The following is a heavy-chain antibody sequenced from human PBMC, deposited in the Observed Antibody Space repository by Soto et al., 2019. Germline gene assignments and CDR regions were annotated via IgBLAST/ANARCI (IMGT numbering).Heavy chain of an antibody. Sequence: SVKVSCKASGGTFSSYAISWVRQAPGQGLEWMGGIIPIFGTANYAQKFQGRVTITADESTSTAYMELSSLRSEDTAVYYCASSDSSGYYAGEDYYYYGMDVWGQGTTVTVS. CDR2: IIPIFGTA. CDR1: GGTFSSYA. CDR3: ASSDSSGYYAGEDYYYYGMDV. D-gene: IGHD3-22*01. V-gene: IGHV1-69*13. J-gene: IGHJ6*02.